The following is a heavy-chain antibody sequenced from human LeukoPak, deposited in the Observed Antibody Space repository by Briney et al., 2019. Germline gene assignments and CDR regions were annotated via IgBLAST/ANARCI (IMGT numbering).Heavy chain of an antibody. CDR2: INHSGST. CDR3: ARGMGDGYKYPDY. J-gene: IGHJ4*02. V-gene: IGHV4-34*01. Sequence: SETLSLTCAVYGGSFSGYYWSWIRQPPGKGLEWIGEINHSGSTNYNPSLKSRVTISVDTSKNQFSLKLSSVTAADTAVYYCARGMGDGYKYPDYWGQGTLVTVSS. D-gene: IGHD5-24*01. CDR1: GGSFSGYY.